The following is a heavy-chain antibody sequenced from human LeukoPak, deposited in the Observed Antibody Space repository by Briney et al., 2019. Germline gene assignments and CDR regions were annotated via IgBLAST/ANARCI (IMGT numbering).Heavy chain of an antibody. CDR1: GGTFSSYA. J-gene: IGHJ6*04. V-gene: IGHV1-69*04. D-gene: IGHD2-2*01. CDR3: ARGYCSSTSCHRGYYGMDV. Sequence: ASVKVSCKASGGTFSSYAISWVRQAPGQGLEWMGRIIPIFGIANYAQKFQGRVTITADKSTSTAYMELSSLRSEDTAVYYCARGYCSSTSCHRGYYGMDVWGKGTTVTVSS. CDR2: IIPIFGIA.